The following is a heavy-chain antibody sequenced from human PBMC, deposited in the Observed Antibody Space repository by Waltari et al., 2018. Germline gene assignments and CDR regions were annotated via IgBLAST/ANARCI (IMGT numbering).Heavy chain of an antibody. D-gene: IGHD6-6*01. CDR3: AKDMGAARHYNFED. J-gene: IGHJ4*02. Sequence: EVQLVESGGGLVQPGRSLRLSCAASGFNFGDHVMHWVRQAPGKCLEWVSGISGNNDNRAYADSVRGRFTISRDNAKNSLYLQMNSLRTEDTALYYCAKDMGAARHYNFEDWGQGTLVTVSS. V-gene: IGHV3-9*01. CDR1: GFNFGDHV. CDR2: ISGNNDNR.